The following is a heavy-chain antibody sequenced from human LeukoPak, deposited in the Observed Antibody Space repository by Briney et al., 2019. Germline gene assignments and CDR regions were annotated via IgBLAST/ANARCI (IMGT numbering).Heavy chain of an antibody. CDR1: GGSISSYY. CDR3: ARDEGGWVRYGGTVVTQHDAFDI. J-gene: IGHJ3*02. V-gene: IGHV4-59*12. D-gene: IGHD4-23*01. CDR2: IYYSGST. Sequence: SETLSLTCTVSGGSISSYYWSWIRQPPGKGLEWIGYIYYSGSTNYNPSLKSRVTMSVDTSKNQFSLKLSSVTAADTAVYYCARDEGGWVRYGGTVVTQHDAFDIWGQGTMVTVSS.